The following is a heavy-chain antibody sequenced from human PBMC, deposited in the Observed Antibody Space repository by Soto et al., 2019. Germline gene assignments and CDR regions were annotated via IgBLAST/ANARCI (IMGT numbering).Heavy chain of an antibody. D-gene: IGHD2-15*01. J-gene: IGHJ3*02. Sequence: QVQLVESGGGVVQPGRSLRLSCAASGFTFSSYGMHWVRQAPGKGLEWVAVIWYDGSNKYYADSVKGRFTISRDNSKNTLYLQMNSLRAEDTAVYYCARHCSGGSCYDAFDIWGQGTMVTVSS. V-gene: IGHV3-33*01. CDR2: IWYDGSNK. CDR1: GFTFSSYG. CDR3: ARHCSGGSCYDAFDI.